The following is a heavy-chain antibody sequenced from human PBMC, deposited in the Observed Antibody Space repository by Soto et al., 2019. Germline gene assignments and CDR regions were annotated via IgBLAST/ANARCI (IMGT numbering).Heavy chain of an antibody. Sequence: GGSLRLSCAASGFTFSSYEMNWVRQAPGKGLEWVSYISSSGSTIYYADSVKGRFTISRDNAKNSLYLQMNSLRAEDTAVYYCAREGSWTVVVVAATNRDNWFDPWGQGTLVTVSS. V-gene: IGHV3-48*03. CDR3: AREGSWTVVVVAATNRDNWFDP. CDR1: GFTFSSYE. J-gene: IGHJ5*02. D-gene: IGHD2-15*01. CDR2: ISSSGSTI.